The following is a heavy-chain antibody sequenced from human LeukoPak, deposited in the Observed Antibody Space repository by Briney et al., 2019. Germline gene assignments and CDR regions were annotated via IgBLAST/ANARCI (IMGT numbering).Heavy chain of an antibody. CDR2: INPSGGST. CDR3: ARDGITLVRGGTPYYYYMDV. V-gene: IGHV1-46*01. J-gene: IGHJ6*03. CDR1: GYTFTSYY. D-gene: IGHD3-10*01. Sequence: ASVKVSCKASGYTFTSYYMHWVRQAPGQGLEWMGIINPSGGSTSYAQKFQGRVTMTRDMSTSTVYMELSSLRSEDTAVYYCARDGITLVRGGTPYYYYMDVWGKGTTVTISS.